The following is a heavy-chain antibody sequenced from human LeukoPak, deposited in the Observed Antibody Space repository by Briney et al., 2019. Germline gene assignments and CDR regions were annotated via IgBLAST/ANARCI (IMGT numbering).Heavy chain of an antibody. J-gene: IGHJ3*02. Sequence: PGGSLRLSCAASGFTFSDHYMSWIRQAPGKGLEWVSYISSSGSTIYYTDSVKGRFTISRDNAKNSLYLQMNSLRAEDTAVYYCALRWYNLDDAFDIWGQGTMVTVSS. CDR3: ALRWYNLDDAFDI. V-gene: IGHV3-11*04. D-gene: IGHD4-23*01. CDR1: GFTFSDHY. CDR2: ISSSGSTI.